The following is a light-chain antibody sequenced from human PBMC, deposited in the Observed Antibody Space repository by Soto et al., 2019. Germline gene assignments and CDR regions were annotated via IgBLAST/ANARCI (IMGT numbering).Light chain of an antibody. CDR1: QSVRSN. Sequence: EILMTQSPATLSVSPGERATLSCRASQSVRSNLAWYQQKPGQAPRLLIFGATTRATGMPARFSGSGSGTEFTLTISSLQSEDFAVYYCQQRSNWPGTFGPGTKVDIK. CDR3: QQRSNWPGT. J-gene: IGKJ3*01. V-gene: IGKV3-15*01. CDR2: GAT.